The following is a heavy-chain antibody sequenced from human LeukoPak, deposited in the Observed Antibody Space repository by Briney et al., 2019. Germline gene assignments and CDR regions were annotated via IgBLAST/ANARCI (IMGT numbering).Heavy chain of an antibody. CDR3: VGGGGLFDY. D-gene: IGHD3-16*01. Sequence: PGGSLRLSCAASGFTFSGSWMNWVRQPPGKGLEWVANIKQDGSEEHYVDSVKGRFTISRDNAKNPLSLQMNRLRAEDTAVYYWVGGGGLFDYWGQGTLVTVSS. CDR1: GFTFSGSW. CDR2: IKQDGSEE. V-gene: IGHV3-7*04. J-gene: IGHJ4*02.